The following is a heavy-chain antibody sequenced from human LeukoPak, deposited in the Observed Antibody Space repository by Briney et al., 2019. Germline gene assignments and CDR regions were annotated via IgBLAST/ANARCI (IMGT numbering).Heavy chain of an antibody. CDR3: ARDCTAVAGTWFDP. Sequence: ASVKVSSKASGYTFTVFYMHWVREAPGEGLEWMGWIYPNSGSTNYAQKFQGRVTMTRDTSISTAYMELIRLRSDDTAVYYCARDCTAVAGTWFDPWGQGTLVTVSS. CDR1: GYTFTVFY. J-gene: IGHJ5*02. V-gene: IGHV1-2*02. D-gene: IGHD6-19*01. CDR2: IYPNSGST.